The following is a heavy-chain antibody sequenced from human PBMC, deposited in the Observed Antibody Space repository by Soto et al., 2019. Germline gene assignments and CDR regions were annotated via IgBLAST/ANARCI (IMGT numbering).Heavy chain of an antibody. CDR1: GYTFTAYY. J-gene: IGHJ4*02. D-gene: IGHD3-10*01. CDR2: INPNGGGT. Sequence: ASVKVSCKASGYTFTAYYIHGVRQAPGRGLEWMGWINPNGGGTKYAQKFQGRVTMTRDTSINTAYMELTRLTSDDTAVYYCARAVHTRMQGVRLRVDQSGQGTLVTVSS. CDR3: ARAVHTRMQGVRLRVDQ. V-gene: IGHV1-2*02.